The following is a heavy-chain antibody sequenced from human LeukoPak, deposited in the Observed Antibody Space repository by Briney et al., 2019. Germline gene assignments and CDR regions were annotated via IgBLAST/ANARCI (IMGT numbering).Heavy chain of an antibody. CDR3: AKDENYYYDSSGSYDFDY. J-gene: IGHJ4*02. Sequence: SCTASGGTFSSYGMSWVRQAPGKGLEWVSSTSGSVGTIYYADSVKGRFTISRDNSKNTLYLQMNSLRAEDTAVCYCAKDENYYYDSSGSYDFDYWGQGTLVTVSS. CDR1: GGTFSSYG. V-gene: IGHV3-23*01. D-gene: IGHD3-22*01. CDR2: TSGSVGTI.